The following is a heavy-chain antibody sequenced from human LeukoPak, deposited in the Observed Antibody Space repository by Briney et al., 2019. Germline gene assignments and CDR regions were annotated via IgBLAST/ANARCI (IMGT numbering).Heavy chain of an antibody. CDR3: AKSITMVSYYFDY. D-gene: IGHD3-10*01. CDR1: GFTFSSYG. Sequence: GGSLRLSCAASGFTFSSYGMHWVRQAPGKGLEWVAVISYDGSNKYYADSVKGRFTISRDNSKNTLYLQMNSLRAEDTAVYYCAKSITMVSYYFDYRGQGTLVTVSS. J-gene: IGHJ4*02. CDR2: ISYDGSNK. V-gene: IGHV3-30*18.